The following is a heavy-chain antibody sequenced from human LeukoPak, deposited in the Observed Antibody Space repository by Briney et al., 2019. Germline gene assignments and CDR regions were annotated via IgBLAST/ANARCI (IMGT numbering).Heavy chain of an antibody. Sequence: GESLKISCKGSAYSFTKYWIGWVRQMPGKGLEWMGIIYPGDSDTRYSPSFQGQVTISADESISTAYLQWSSLKASDTAMYYCARGGYSYGYPYRSVGLDYWGQGTLVTVSS. V-gene: IGHV5-51*01. CDR1: AYSFTKYW. CDR2: IYPGDSDT. J-gene: IGHJ4*02. CDR3: ARGGYSYGYPYRSVGLDY. D-gene: IGHD5-18*01.